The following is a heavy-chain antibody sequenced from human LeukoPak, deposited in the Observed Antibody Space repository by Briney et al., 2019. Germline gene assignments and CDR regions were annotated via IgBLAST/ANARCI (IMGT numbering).Heavy chain of an antibody. D-gene: IGHD1-14*01. CDR3: ARLSRTTRRDWFVP. V-gene: IGHV4-59*12. CDR2: MHYSGTT. CDR1: GASITYYY. J-gene: IGHJ5*02. Sequence: PTETLSLTCTVPGASITYYYWSWIRQPPGKGLEWLGSMHYSGTTHYNPSLKSRVTTSVDTSKNQFSLSMTSAYAAATPLYYCARLSRTTRRDWFVPWGEGTLVTVSS.